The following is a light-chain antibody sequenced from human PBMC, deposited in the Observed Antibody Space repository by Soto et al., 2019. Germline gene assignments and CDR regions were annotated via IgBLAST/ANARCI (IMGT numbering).Light chain of an antibody. Sequence: DIQMTQSPSTLSASVGDRVTITCRASQSISSWLAWYQQKPGKAPKLLIYDASSLESGVPSRFSGSGSGTEFTLTISSLQPDDFATYYCQQYNSYWTVGHGTKVEI. J-gene: IGKJ1*01. CDR3: QQYNSYWT. V-gene: IGKV1-5*01. CDR1: QSISSW. CDR2: DAS.